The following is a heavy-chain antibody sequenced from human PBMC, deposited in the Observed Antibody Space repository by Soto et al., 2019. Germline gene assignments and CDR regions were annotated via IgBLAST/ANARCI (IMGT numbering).Heavy chain of an antibody. CDR1: GGSVSSGSYY. D-gene: IGHD2-15*01. V-gene: IGHV4-61*01. CDR3: ARVRCCSGGSCYFSLDY. Sequence: QVQLQESGPGLVKPSETLSLTCTVSGGSVSSGSYYWSWIRQPPGKGLEWIGYIYYSGSTNYNPSLKSRVTISVGTSKNQFSLKLSSVTAADTAVYYCARVRCCSGGSCYFSLDYWGQGTLVTVSS. CDR2: IYYSGST. J-gene: IGHJ4*02.